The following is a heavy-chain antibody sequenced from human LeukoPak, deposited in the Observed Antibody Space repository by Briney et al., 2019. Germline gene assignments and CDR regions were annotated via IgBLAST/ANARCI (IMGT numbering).Heavy chain of an antibody. J-gene: IGHJ5*02. V-gene: IGHV1-69*13. D-gene: IGHD2-2*01. CDR2: IIPIFGTA. CDR1: GGTFSSYA. CDR3: ARDRCSSTSCNPHNWFDP. Sequence: SVKVSCKASGGTFSSYAISWVRQAPGQGLEWMGGIIPIFGTANYAQKFQGRVTITADESTSTAYMELSSLRSEDTAVYYCARDRCSSTSCNPHNWFDPWGQGTLVTVSS.